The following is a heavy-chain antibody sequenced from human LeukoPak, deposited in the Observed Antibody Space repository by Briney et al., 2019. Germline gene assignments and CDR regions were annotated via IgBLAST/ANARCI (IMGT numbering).Heavy chain of an antibody. J-gene: IGHJ4*02. V-gene: IGHV5-51*01. CDR3: ARHTYDSSGYYYYFDY. CDR2: IYPGDSDT. D-gene: IGHD3-22*01. CDR1: GYSFTSYW. Sequence: GESLKISCKGSGYSFTSYWIGWVRQMPGKGLEWMGIIYPGDSDTRYSPSFQGQATISADKSISTAYLQWSSLKASDTAMYYCARHTYDSSGYYYYFDYWGQGTLVTVSS.